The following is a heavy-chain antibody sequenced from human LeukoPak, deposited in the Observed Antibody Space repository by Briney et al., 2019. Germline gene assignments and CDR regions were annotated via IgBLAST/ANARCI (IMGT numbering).Heavy chain of an antibody. J-gene: IGHJ6*02. CDR3: AKEKAIATINYGLDV. V-gene: IGHV3-30*18. CDR1: GFIFATYG. CDR2: IAYDGSNK. D-gene: IGHD5-24*01. Sequence: GRSLRLSCAASGFIFATYGMLWVRQAPGKGLEWVAVIAYDGSNKVYADSVKGRFTISRDNSKNTLYLQMNSLRGEDTAVYYCAKEKAIATINYGLDVWGQGTTVTVSS.